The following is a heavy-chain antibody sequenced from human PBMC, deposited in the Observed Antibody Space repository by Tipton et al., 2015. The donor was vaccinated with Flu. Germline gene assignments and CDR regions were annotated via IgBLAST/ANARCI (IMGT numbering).Heavy chain of an antibody. J-gene: IGHJ4*02. CDR1: GYFISSGYY. D-gene: IGHD3-10*01. V-gene: IGHV4-38-2*01. CDR2: IFHSGDT. CDR3: TRHANYGSGSPYYFDH. Sequence: LSCDVSGYFISSGYYWGWIRQPPGKGLEWIGSIFHSGDTLYNPSLKRRVTVSVDTLKNKFSLKVTSVTAADTALYYCTRHANYGSGSPYYFDHWGQGSLVTVSS.